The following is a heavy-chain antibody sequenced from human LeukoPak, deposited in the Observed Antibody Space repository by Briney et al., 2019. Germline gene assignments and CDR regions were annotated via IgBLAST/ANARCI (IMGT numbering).Heavy chain of an antibody. V-gene: IGHV3-15*01. CDR3: TSCVTGDRGNY. CDR1: GFTFSNAW. Sequence: PGGSLRLSCAASGFTFSNAWMSWVRQAPGKGLEWVGRIKSKTDGGTTDYAAPVKGRFTISRDDSKSIAYLQMNSLKTEDTAVYYCTSCVTGDRGNYWGQGTLVTVSS. D-gene: IGHD7-27*01. CDR2: IKSKTDGGTT. J-gene: IGHJ4*02.